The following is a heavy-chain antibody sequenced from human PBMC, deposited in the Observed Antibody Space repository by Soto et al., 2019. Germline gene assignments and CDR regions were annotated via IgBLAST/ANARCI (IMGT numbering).Heavy chain of an antibody. CDR1: GFTFSSYG. Sequence: GGSLRLSCAASGFTFSSYGMHWVRQAPGKGLEWVAVIWYDGSNKYYADSVKGRFTISRDNSKNTLYLQMNSLRAEDTAVYYCAKEGGIHYYYYYMDVWGKGTTVTVSS. CDR2: IWYDGSNK. D-gene: IGHD3-16*01. CDR3: AKEGGIHYYYYYMDV. V-gene: IGHV3-33*06. J-gene: IGHJ6*03.